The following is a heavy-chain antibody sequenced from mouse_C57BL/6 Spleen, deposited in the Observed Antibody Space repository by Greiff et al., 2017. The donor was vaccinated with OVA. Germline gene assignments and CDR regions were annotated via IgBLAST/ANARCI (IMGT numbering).Heavy chain of an antibody. CDR3: ARHEEGGYDVGYYYAMDY. V-gene: IGHV1-62-2*01. J-gene: IGHJ4*01. D-gene: IGHD2-2*01. CDR2: FYPGSGSI. CDR1: GYTFTEYT. Sequence: QVQLKESGAELVKPGASVKLSCKASGYTFTEYTIHWVKQRSGQGLEWIGWFYPGSGSIKYNEKFKDKATLTADKSSSTVYMELSRLTSEDSAVYFCARHEEGGYDVGYYYAMDYWGQGTSVTVSS.